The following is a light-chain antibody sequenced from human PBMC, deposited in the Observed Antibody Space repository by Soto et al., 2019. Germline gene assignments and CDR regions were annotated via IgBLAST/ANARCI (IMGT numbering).Light chain of an antibody. Sequence: QSVLTQPASVSGSPGQSITISCTGTSSDVGGYNYVSWYQQYPGKAPELIFYEVSIRPSGVSNRFSASKSGNTASLTISGLQAEDEAHYYCSSYTTSNTVIFGGGTKVTVL. CDR1: SSDVGGYNY. CDR2: EVS. V-gene: IGLV2-14*01. J-gene: IGLJ2*01. CDR3: SSYTTSNTVI.